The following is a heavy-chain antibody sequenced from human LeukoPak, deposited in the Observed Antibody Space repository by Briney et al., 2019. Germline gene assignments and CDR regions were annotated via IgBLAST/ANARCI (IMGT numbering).Heavy chain of an antibody. J-gene: IGHJ4*02. Sequence: GGSLRLSCTASGFTFGDYAMSWVRQAPGKGLECVGFIRSKTYGGTTEYAASVKGRFTISRDDSKSIAYLQMNSLRAEDTAVYHCARRRCSGGSCYYFDYWGQGTLVTVSS. D-gene: IGHD2-15*01. CDR3: ARRRCSGGSCYYFDY. CDR1: GFTFGDYA. V-gene: IGHV3-49*04. CDR2: IRSKTYGGTT.